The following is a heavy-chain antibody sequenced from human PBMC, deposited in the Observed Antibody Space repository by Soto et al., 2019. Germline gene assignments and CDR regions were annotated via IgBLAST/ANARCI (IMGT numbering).Heavy chain of an antibody. CDR3: ARIPYYDSSGYSRGAFDI. CDR1: GFTFSGSA. D-gene: IGHD3-22*01. J-gene: IGHJ3*02. CDR2: IRSKANSYAT. Sequence: PGGSLRLSCAASGFTFSGSAMHWVRQASGKGLEWVGRIRSKANSYATAYAASVKGRFTISRDDSKNTAYLQMNSLKTEDTAVYYCARIPYYDSSGYSRGAFDIWGQGTMVTVSS. V-gene: IGHV3-73*01.